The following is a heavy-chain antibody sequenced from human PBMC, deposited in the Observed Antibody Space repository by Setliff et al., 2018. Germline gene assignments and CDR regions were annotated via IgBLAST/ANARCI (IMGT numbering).Heavy chain of an antibody. CDR3: SRVIEMPGRHNWFDP. CDR2: IYTSGST. D-gene: IGHD1-26*01. Sequence: SETLSLTCTVSGGSINSYYWSWIRQPAGKGLEWIGRIYTSGSTNYNPSLKSRITMSIDTSKNQFSLKLSSVTAADTAVDYCSRVIEMPGRHNWFDPWGHGTLVTVSS. J-gene: IGHJ5*02. V-gene: IGHV4-4*07. CDR1: GGSINSYY.